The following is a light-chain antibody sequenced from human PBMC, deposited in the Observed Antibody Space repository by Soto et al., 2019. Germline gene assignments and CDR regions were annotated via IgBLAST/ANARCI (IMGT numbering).Light chain of an antibody. CDR2: GDS. CDR3: GSWDSSLSAYV. Sequence: QSVLTQPPSVSGAPGQRVTISCTGTISNIGAGFDVHWYQRLPGTAPKVLIYGDSNRPSGVPDRFSGSKSGTSASLAITALQAEDEADYYCGSWDSSLSAYVFGTGTKLTVL. V-gene: IGLV1-40*01. CDR1: ISNIGAGFD. J-gene: IGLJ1*01.